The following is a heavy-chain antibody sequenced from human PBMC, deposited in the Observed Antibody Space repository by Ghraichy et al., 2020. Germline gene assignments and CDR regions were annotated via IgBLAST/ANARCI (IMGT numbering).Heavy chain of an antibody. J-gene: IGHJ6*02. CDR1: GFTFSSYA. Sequence: GGSLRLSCAASGFTFSSYAMRWVRQAPGKGLEWVSVICSGGSNTYYADSVKGRFTISRDNSKNTLYLQMNSLRAEDTAVYYCARDCKCMDVWGRGTPVTVSS. D-gene: IGHD2/OR15-2a*01. V-gene: IGHV3-33*01. CDR2: ICSGGSNT. CDR3: ARDCKCMDV.